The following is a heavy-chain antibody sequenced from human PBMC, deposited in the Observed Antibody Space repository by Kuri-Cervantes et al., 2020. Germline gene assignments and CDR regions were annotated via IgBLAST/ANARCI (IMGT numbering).Heavy chain of an antibody. CDR3: ARLHYFDQ. J-gene: IGHJ4*02. CDR2: IYSGGDT. CDR1: GFTVSSNY. V-gene: IGHV3-53*01. Sequence: GESLKISCAASGFTVSSNYMSWVRQAPGKGLEWVSVIYSGGDTYYAESVKGRFTISRDDSKNTLYLQMNSLRAEDTAVYYCARLHYFDQWGQGTLVTVSS.